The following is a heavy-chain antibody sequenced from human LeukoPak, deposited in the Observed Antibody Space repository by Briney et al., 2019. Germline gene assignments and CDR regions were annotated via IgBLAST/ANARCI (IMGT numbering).Heavy chain of an antibody. V-gene: IGHV4-61*02. D-gene: IGHD3-16*01. CDR3: AGGGIMNTFGAVFYMDV. Sequence: PSETLSLTCTVSGGSISRGSYYWLWIRQPAGKGLEWIGRIYTRGSTNYNPSLKRRVTISVDTSKNQFSLKLSSVSAADTAVYYWAGGGIMNTFGAVFYMDVWGTGTTVTISS. CDR1: GGSISRGSYY. CDR2: IYTRGST. J-gene: IGHJ6*03.